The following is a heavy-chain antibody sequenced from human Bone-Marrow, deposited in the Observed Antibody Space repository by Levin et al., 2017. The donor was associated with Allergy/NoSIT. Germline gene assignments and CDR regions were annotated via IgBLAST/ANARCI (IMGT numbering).Heavy chain of an antibody. CDR3: ARGRGYSSGWGYFYSYIDV. V-gene: IGHV4-59*12. D-gene: IGHD6-19*01. Sequence: TLSLTCTVSGDSITSYYWTWIRQPPGKRLEWIGQINQSGSTSYNPSLKSRVTMSVDTSKNQFSLKLNSVTAADTAVYYCARGRGYSSGWGYFYSYIDVWGKGTTVTVSS. CDR2: INQSGST. CDR1: GDSITSYY. J-gene: IGHJ6*03.